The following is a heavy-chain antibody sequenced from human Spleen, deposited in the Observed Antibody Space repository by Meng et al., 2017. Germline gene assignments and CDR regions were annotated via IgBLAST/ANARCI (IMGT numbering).Heavy chain of an antibody. D-gene: IGHD2-15*01. Sequence: QVLLVAPGGEVKKPGASVKVSCKASGYTFTGYYMHWVRQAPGQGLEWMGRINPNSGGTNYAQKFQGRVTMTRDTSISTAYMELRSLRSDDTAVYYCARARTRYCSGGSCSEVDYWGQGTLVTVSS. J-gene: IGHJ4*02. V-gene: IGHV1-2*06. CDR1: GYTFTGYY. CDR3: ARARTRYCSGGSCSEVDY. CDR2: INPNSGGT.